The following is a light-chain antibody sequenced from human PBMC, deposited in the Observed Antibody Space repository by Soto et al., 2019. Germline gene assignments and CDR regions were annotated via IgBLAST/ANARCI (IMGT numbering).Light chain of an antibody. V-gene: IGKV3-11*01. CDR1: QSGSRY. CDR3: QQSSNWPPRNN. CDR2: DAS. J-gene: IGKJ2*01. Sequence: EILLTQSPATLSLSPGERSTLSCRASQSGSRYLAWYQQKPGQAPRLLIYDASNRATGIPARFSGSGSGTDFTLTISSLEPEDFAVYYCQQSSNWPPRNNFGQGTKLEIK.